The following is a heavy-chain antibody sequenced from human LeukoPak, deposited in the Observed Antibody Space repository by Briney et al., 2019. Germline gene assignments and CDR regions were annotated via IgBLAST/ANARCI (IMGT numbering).Heavy chain of an antibody. J-gene: IGHJ4*02. Sequence: ASVKVSCKASGYTFTSYGISWVRQAPGQGLEWMGWISAYNGNTNYAQKLQGRVTMTTDTSTSTAYMELRGLRSDDTAVYYCARFPSARRKYYFDYWGQGTLVTVSS. CDR3: ARFPSARRKYYFDY. V-gene: IGHV1-18*01. CDR2: ISAYNGNT. CDR1: GYTFTSYG. D-gene: IGHD6-6*01.